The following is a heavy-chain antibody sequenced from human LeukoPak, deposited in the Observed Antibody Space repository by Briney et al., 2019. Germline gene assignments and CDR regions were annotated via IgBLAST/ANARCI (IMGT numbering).Heavy chain of an antibody. CDR1: GGSISSCGYS. CDR2: IYHSGST. D-gene: IGHD6-13*01. CDR3: ARGSSKWGAYYYYGMDV. J-gene: IGHJ6*02. Sequence: SETLSLTCAVSGGSISSCGYSWSWIRQPPGRGLEWIGYIYHSGSTYYNPSLKSRVTISVDRSKNQFSLKLSSVTAADTAVYYCARGSSKWGAYYYYGMDVWGQGTTVTVSS. V-gene: IGHV4-30-2*01.